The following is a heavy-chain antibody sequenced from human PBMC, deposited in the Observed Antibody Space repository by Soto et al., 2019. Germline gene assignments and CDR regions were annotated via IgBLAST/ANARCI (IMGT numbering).Heavy chain of an antibody. J-gene: IGHJ4*02. CDR1: GVSVSTGRYY. D-gene: IGHD3-16*01. CDR3: ARLSNPWGNSVMDY. Sequence: SETLSLTGTVSGVSVSTGRYYSSWIRQPPGKGLEWIGYIYYSGSTYYNPSLKSRVTISVDTSKNQFSLKLSSVTAADTAVYYCARLSNPWGNSVMDYWGQGTLVTV. V-gene: IGHV4-61*01. CDR2: IYYSGST.